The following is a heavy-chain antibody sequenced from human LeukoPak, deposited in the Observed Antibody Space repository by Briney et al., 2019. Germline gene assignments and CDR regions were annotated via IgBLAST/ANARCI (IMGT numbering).Heavy chain of an antibody. D-gene: IGHD4-17*01. CDR2: IHYSGST. Sequence: NTSETLSLTCTVSGVSISSSSYYWGWIRQPPGKGLEWIGSIHYSGSTYYNPSLKSRVTISVDMSKNQFSLKLSSVTAADTAVYYCARGTTVTPNDYWGQGTLVTVSS. J-gene: IGHJ4*02. CDR3: ARGTTVTPNDY. V-gene: IGHV4-39*07. CDR1: GVSISSSSYY.